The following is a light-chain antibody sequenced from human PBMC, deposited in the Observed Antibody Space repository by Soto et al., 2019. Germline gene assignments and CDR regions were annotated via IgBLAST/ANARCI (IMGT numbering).Light chain of an antibody. J-gene: IGLJ3*02. CDR3: SSFTTSNTWV. V-gene: IGLV2-14*01. CDR2: EVI. CDR1: SSDVGGYDY. Sequence: QSALTQPASVSGSPGQSITTSCTGTSSDVGGYDYVSWFQQHPGRAPKLLIYEVIKRPSGVSTRFSGSKSANTASLTISGLQADDEADFYCSSFTTSNTWVFGGGTKLTVL.